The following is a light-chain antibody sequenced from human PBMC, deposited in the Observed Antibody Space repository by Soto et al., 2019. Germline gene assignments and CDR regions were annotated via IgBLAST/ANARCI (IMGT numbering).Light chain of an antibody. CDR2: WAS. CDR1: QSVLSSSNDKNY. CDR3: QQYYSTPPT. V-gene: IGKV4-1*01. J-gene: IGKJ1*01. Sequence: DIVMTQSPDSLAVSLGERATINCKSSQSVLSSSNDKNYLAWYQQKPGQPPKLLIYWASARESGVPDRFSGSGSGTECTLTIISLQAEDVAVYYCQQYYSTPPTFGQGTKVEVK.